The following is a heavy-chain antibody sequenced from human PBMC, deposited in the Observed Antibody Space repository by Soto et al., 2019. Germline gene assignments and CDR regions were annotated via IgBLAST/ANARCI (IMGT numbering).Heavy chain of an antibody. D-gene: IGHD3-3*01. CDR1: GGSFSGYY. CDR2: INHSGST. V-gene: IGHV4-34*01. J-gene: IGHJ4*02. Sequence: SETLSLTCAVYGGSFSGYYWSWIRQPPGKGLEWIGEINHSGSTNYNPSLKSRVTISVDTSKNHFSLKLSSVTAADTAVYYCTTDFEARITIFGVAPLDYWGQGTLVTVSS. CDR3: TTDFEARITIFGVAPLDY.